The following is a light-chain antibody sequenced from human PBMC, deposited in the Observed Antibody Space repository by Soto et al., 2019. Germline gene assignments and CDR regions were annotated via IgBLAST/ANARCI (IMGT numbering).Light chain of an antibody. CDR1: SSDVGGYNY. J-gene: IGLJ1*01. CDR3: SSYTTSSTFV. V-gene: IGLV2-14*01. Sequence: QSALTQPASVSGSPGQSITISCTGTSSDVGGYNYVSWYQQHPGKAPKLMIYHVTDRPSGVSNRFSASKSSNTASLTISGLQAEDEADYYCSSYTTSSTFVFGTGTKVTVL. CDR2: HVT.